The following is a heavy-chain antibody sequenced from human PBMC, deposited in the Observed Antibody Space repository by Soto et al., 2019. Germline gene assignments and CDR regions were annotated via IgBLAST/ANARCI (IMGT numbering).Heavy chain of an antibody. CDR3: AKDLFVFSWCSTRGYDAFDI. D-gene: IGHD2-2*01. V-gene: IGHV3-23*01. CDR2: ISGSGGST. CDR1: GFTFSRYA. J-gene: IGHJ3*02. Sequence: EVQLLESGGGLGQPGGSLRLSCADSGFTFSRYAMSWVRQAPGKGLYCVSAISGSGGSTYYADSVKGRFTISRDNSKNTLYLQMNSLRAEDTAVYYCAKDLFVFSWCSTRGYDAFDIWGQGTMVTVSS.